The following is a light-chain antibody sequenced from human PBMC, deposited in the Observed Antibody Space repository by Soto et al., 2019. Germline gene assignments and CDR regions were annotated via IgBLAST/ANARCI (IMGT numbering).Light chain of an antibody. J-gene: IGKJ2*01. CDR1: QSLSYW. CDR2: KAS. Sequence: DIQMTQSPSTLSASVGDTVTITCRASQSLSYWLAWYQQKPGQAPKLLIHKASTLESGVPSRFSGSGSGTEFTLTISTLQPDDFTTFYSQQYDRFSYTFGKRTNLEI. V-gene: IGKV1-5*03. CDR3: QQYDRFSYT.